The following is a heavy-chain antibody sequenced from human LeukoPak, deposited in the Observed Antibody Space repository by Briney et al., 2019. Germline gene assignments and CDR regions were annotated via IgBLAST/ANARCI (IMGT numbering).Heavy chain of an antibody. Sequence: SETLSLTCTFSDGSISSYYWSWIRQPPGKGLEWIGYISYSGSTNYNPSLKSRVTMSVDTSKNQFSLKLSSVTAADTAVYYCARAPYRELPHYWGQGTLVTVSS. CDR2: ISYSGST. CDR3: ARAPYRELPHY. D-gene: IGHD1-26*01. V-gene: IGHV4-59*08. J-gene: IGHJ4*02. CDR1: DGSISSYY.